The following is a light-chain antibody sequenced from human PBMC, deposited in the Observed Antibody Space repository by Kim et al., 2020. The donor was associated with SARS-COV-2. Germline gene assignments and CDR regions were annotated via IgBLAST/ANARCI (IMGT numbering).Light chain of an antibody. V-gene: IGLV10-54*01. CDR3: SAWDSSLSAWV. CDR2: RNN. J-gene: IGLJ3*02. Sequence: EAATLTCTGNSKQVGKQGEGWLQKDQGQPPKRLTYRNNNRTSGISERVSASRSGNTDSLTITGLQPEEEADYYCSAWDSSLSAWVFGGGTQLTVL. CDR1: SKQVGKQG.